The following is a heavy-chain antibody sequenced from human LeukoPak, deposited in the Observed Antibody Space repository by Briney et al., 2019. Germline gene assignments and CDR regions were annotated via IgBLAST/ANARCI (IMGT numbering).Heavy chain of an antibody. V-gene: IGHV4-59*12. Sequence: SETLSLTCTVSGGSISSYYWSWIRQPPGKGLEWIGYIYYSGSTNYNPSLKSRVTMSVDTSKNQFSLKLTSVTAADTAVYYCARRVVATSNFDYWGQGTLVTVSS. J-gene: IGHJ4*02. CDR3: ARRVVATSNFDY. CDR2: IYYSGST. CDR1: GGSISSYY. D-gene: IGHD5-12*01.